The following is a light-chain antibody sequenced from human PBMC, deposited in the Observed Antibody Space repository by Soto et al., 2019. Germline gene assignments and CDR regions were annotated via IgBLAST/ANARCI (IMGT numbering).Light chain of an antibody. J-gene: IGKJ3*01. CDR1: QSVSSSY. V-gene: IGKV3-15*01. CDR3: QQYNRWPFT. CDR2: GAS. Sequence: EIVLTQSPGTLSLSPGESATLSCRASQSVSSSYLAWYQERPGQAPRLLIYGASTRATGIPDRFSGSGSGTEFTLTISSLQSGDFAVYYCQQYNRWPFTFGPGTKVDI.